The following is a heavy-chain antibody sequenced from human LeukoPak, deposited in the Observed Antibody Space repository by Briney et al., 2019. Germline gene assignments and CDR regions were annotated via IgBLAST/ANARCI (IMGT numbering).Heavy chain of an antibody. CDR1: GYTLTELS. CDR2: IDPDNGET. V-gene: IGHV1-24*01. D-gene: IGHD1-26*01. Sequence: GASVKVSCKVSGYTLTELSMHWVRQAPGKGLEWMGGIDPDNGETIYAQKFQGRVTITADESTSTAYMELSSLRSEDTAVYYCARGYDSGSWYYWGQGTLVTVSS. CDR3: ARGYDSGSWYY. J-gene: IGHJ4*02.